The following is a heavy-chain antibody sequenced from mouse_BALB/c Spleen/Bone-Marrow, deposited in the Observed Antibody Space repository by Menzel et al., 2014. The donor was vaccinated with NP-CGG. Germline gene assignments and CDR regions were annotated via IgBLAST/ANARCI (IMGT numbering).Heavy chain of an antibody. CDR2: IYPSDSYT. V-gene: IGHV1-69*02. CDR3: TRSYGSSYEYYFDY. D-gene: IGHD1-1*01. J-gene: IGHJ2*01. CDR1: GYTFXSYW. Sequence: QVHVKQSGAELVRPGASVKLSCKASGYTFXSYWINWVKQRPGQGLEWIGNIYPSDSYTNYNQKSKDKATLTVDKSSSTAYMQLSSPTSEDSAVYYCTRSYGSSYEYYFDYWGQGTTLTVSS.